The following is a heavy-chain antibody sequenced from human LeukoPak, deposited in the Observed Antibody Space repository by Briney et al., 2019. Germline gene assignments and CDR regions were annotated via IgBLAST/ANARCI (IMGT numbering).Heavy chain of an antibody. CDR1: GFTFSSYS. V-gene: IGHV3-53*01. D-gene: IGHD3-16*01. J-gene: IGHJ3*02. CDR3: ARPRLLGGHDAFDI. Sequence: GGSLRLSCAASGFTFSSYSMNWVRQAPGKGLEWVSVIYSGGSTYYADSVKGRFTISRDNSKNTLYLQMNSLRAEDTAVYYCARPRLLGGHDAFDIWGQGTMVTVSS. CDR2: IYSGGST.